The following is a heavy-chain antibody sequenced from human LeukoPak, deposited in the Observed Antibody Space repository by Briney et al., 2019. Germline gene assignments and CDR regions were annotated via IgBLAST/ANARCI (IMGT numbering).Heavy chain of an antibody. CDR3: ARHGLSRVSRDFWSGDPYYYYYYMDV. CDR2: IYPGDSDT. J-gene: IGHJ6*03. CDR1: GYSYTSYW. D-gene: IGHD3-3*01. V-gene: IGHV5-51*01. Sequence: GESLKISCKGSGYSYTSYWIGCVRQMTGKGLEWMGSIYPGDSDTRYSPSFQGQVTISADKSISTAYLQWSSLKASDTAMYYCARHGLSRVSRDFWSGDPYYYYYYMDVWGKGTTVTVSS.